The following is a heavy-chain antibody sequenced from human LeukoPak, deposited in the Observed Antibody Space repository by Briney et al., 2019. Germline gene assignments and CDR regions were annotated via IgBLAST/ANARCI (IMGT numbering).Heavy chain of an antibody. CDR2: IYYSGST. V-gene: IGHV4-59*01. J-gene: IGHJ3*02. CDR3: ARRYCSGGSCYSHAFDI. D-gene: IGHD2-15*01. CDR1: GGSISSYY. Sequence: SETLSLTCTVSGGSISSYYWSWIRQPPGKGLEWIGYIYYSGSTNYNPSLKSRVTISVDTSKNQFSLKLSSVTAADTAVYYCARRYCSGGSCYSHAFDIWGQGTMVTVSS.